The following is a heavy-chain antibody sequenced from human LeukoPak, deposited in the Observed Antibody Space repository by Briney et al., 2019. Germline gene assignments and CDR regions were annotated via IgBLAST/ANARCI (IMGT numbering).Heavy chain of an antibody. CDR2: VSHSGNT. D-gene: IGHD3-9*01. CDR1: GGSVISGSYH. J-gene: IGHJ4*02. CDR3: VREHDWGDFDF. Sequence: PSETLSLTCTVSGGSVISGSYHWRWIRQPPGKGLEWIGYVSHSGNTNYNPSLKSRVTISKDTSKNQFSLNLSSVTAADTAVYYCVREHDWGDFDFWGQGTLVTVSS. V-gene: IGHV4-61*01.